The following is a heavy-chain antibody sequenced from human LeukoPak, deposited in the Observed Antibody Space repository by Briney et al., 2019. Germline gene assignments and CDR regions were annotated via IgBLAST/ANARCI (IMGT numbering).Heavy chain of an antibody. CDR2: IIPIFGTA. J-gene: IGHJ3*02. CDR3: ATRAYCGGDCYSDAFDI. V-gene: IGHV1-69*05. CDR1: GGTFSSYA. Sequence: VASVKVSCKASGGTFSSYAISWVRQAPGQGLEWMGGIIPIFGTANYAQKFQGRVTITTDESTSTAYMELSSLRSEDTAVYYCATRAYCGGDCYSDAFDIWGQGTMVTVSS. D-gene: IGHD2-21*02.